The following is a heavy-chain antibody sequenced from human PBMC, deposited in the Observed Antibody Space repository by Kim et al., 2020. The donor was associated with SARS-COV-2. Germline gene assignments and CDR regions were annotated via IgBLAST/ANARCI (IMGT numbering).Heavy chain of an antibody. Sequence: GGSLRLSCAASGFTFSSYGMHWVRQAPGKGLEWVAVISYDGSNKYSADSVKVRFTISRDNSKNTLYLQMNSLSAEDTAVYYCASNRNYYGSGSYILDYWG. CDR3: ASNRNYYGSGSYILDY. D-gene: IGHD3-10*01. V-gene: IGHV3-30*03. J-gene: IGHJ4*01. CDR1: GFTFSSYG. CDR2: ISYDGSNK.